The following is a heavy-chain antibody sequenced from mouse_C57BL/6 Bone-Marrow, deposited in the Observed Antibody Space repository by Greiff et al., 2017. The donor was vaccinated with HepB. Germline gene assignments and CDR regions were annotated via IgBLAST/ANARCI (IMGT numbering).Heavy chain of an antibody. J-gene: IGHJ4*01. CDR2: IWSGGST. Sequence: QVQLKESGPGLVQPSQSLSITCTVSGFSLTSYGVHWVRQSPGKGLEWLGVIWSGGSTDYNAAFISRLSISKDNSKSQVFFKMNSLQADDTAIYYCARIGYGNYVYAMDYWGQGTSVTVSS. CDR1: GFSLTSYG. D-gene: IGHD2-1*01. CDR3: ARIGYGNYVYAMDY. V-gene: IGHV2-2*01.